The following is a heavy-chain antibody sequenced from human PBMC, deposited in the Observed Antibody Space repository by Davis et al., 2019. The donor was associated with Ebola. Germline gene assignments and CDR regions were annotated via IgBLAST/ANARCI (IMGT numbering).Heavy chain of an antibody. V-gene: IGHV4-59*08. J-gene: IGHJ4*02. D-gene: IGHD3-9*01. CDR1: GGSISAYY. CDR2: IYYSGST. Sequence: MPSETLSLTCTVSGGSISAYYWSWIRQPPGKALECIGYIYYSGSTNYNPSLKSRVTISVDTSKNQFSLKLSSVTAADTAVYYCARHIHDILTSDFDYWGQGTLVTVSS. CDR3: ARHIHDILTSDFDY.